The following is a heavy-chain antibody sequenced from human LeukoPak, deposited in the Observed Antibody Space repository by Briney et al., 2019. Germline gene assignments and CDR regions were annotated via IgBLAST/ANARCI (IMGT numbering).Heavy chain of an antibody. CDR3: ARDPYSGYGRFDY. Sequence: NSSETLSLTCTVSGGSISSDSYYWGWIRQPPGKGLEWIGTIYSSGSTYYNPSLKSRVTISVDTSKNQFSLKLNSVTAADTAVYYCARDPYSGYGRFDYWGQGTLVTVSS. V-gene: IGHV4-39*07. CDR2: IYSSGST. J-gene: IGHJ4*02. CDR1: GGSISSDSYY. D-gene: IGHD5-12*01.